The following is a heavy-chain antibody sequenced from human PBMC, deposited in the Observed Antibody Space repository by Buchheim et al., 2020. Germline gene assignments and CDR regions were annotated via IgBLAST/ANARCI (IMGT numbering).Heavy chain of an antibody. D-gene: IGHD3-22*01. V-gene: IGHV4-30-4*01. Sequence: QVQLQESGPGLVKPSQTLSLTCTVSGGSISSGDYYWSWIRQPPGKGLEWIGYIYYSGSTYYNPSLKSRVTISVDTSKNQFPLKLSSVTAADTAVYYCARDTYYYDSSGYYEDQYWYFDLWGRGTL. CDR1: GGSISSGDYY. CDR2: IYYSGST. CDR3: ARDTYYYDSSGYYEDQYWYFDL. J-gene: IGHJ2*01.